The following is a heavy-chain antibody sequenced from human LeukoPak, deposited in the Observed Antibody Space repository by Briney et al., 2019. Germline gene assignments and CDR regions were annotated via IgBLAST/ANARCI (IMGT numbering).Heavy chain of an antibody. Sequence: SQTLSLTCAISGVSVSSNSEAWDWIRQAPSRGLEWLGRTYYRSKWHKDYALSVKSRISINPDTSKNQFSLQLNSVTPDDTAVYYCARSLRDWGQGTLVTVSS. CDR3: ARSLRD. V-gene: IGHV6-1*01. CDR2: TYYRSKWHK. J-gene: IGHJ4*02. CDR1: GVSVSSNSEA.